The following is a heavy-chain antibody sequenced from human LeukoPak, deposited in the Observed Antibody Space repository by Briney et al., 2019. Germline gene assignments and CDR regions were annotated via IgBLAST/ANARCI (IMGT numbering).Heavy chain of an antibody. CDR3: ARDTEPALTGYSHYFDY. J-gene: IGHJ4*02. Sequence: SVKVSCKASGYTFTSYGISWVRQAPGQGLEWMGGIIPIFGTANYAQKFQGRVTITADKSTSTAYMELSSLRSEDTAVYYCARDTEPALTGYSHYFDYWGQGTLVTVSS. V-gene: IGHV1-69*06. CDR2: IIPIFGTA. CDR1: GYTFTSYG. D-gene: IGHD3-9*01.